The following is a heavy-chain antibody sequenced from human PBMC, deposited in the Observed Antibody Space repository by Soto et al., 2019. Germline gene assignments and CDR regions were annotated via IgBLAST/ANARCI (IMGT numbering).Heavy chain of an antibody. Sequence: QVQLVQSGAEVKKPGASVKVSCKASGYTFTSYDINWVRQATGQGLEWMGWMNPNSGNTGYAQKFQGRVTMTRNTSISTAYMELSSLRSEDTAVYYCARAGAQTIVGVVIGRSYGMDVWGQGTTVTVSS. CDR3: ARAGAQTIVGVVIGRSYGMDV. CDR1: GYTFTSYD. CDR2: MNPNSGNT. V-gene: IGHV1-8*01. J-gene: IGHJ6*02. D-gene: IGHD3-3*01.